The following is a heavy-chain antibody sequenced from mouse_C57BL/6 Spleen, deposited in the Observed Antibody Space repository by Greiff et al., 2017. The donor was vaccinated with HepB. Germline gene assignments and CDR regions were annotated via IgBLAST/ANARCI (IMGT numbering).Heavy chain of an antibody. CDR1: GFTFSDYY. Sequence: EVKLMESEGGLVQPGRSMKLSCTASGFTFSDYYMAWVRQVPEKGLEWVANINYDGSSTYYLDSLKSRFIISRDNTKNILYLQMSSLKTEDTATYYCARGGGPRGYFDYWGQGTTLTVSS. J-gene: IGHJ2*01. D-gene: IGHD3-3*01. CDR3: ARGGGPRGYFDY. CDR2: INYDGSST. V-gene: IGHV5-16*01.